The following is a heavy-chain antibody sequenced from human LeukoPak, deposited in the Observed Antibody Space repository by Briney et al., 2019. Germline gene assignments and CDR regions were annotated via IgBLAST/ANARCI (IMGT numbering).Heavy chain of an antibody. J-gene: IGHJ4*02. Sequence: GGSLRLSCAASGFTFSSYAMSWVRQAPGKGLEWVSGISGSGGSTYYADSVKGRFTISRDNSKNTLYLQMNSLRAEDTAVYYCAKVRDSSGWREFDYWGQGTLVTVSS. CDR2: ISGSGGST. D-gene: IGHD6-19*01. CDR1: GFTFSSYA. CDR3: AKVRDSSGWREFDY. V-gene: IGHV3-23*01.